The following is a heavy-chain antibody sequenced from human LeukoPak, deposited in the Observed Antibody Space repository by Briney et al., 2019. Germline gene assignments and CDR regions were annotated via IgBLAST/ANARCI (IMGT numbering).Heavy chain of an antibody. CDR2: ISYDGSNK. Sequence: GGSLRLSCAASGFTFSSYAMHWVRQAPGKGLEWVAVISYDGSNKYYADSVKGRFTISRDNSKNTLYLQMNSLRAEDTAVYYCARLWRSGDFDIWGQGTMVTVSS. CDR3: ARLWRSGDFDI. D-gene: IGHD3-16*01. J-gene: IGHJ3*02. V-gene: IGHV3-30*04. CDR1: GFTFSSYA.